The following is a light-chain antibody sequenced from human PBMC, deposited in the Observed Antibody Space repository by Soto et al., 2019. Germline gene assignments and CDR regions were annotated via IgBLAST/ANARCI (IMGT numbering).Light chain of an antibody. Sequence: IQMNQSPSPLSASVGDRVTITCRASQSINNWLAWYQQKPGKAPNLLIYDASSLESGLPSRFSGSGSGTEFTLTISSLQPDDFASYYCQQYNSYPRTFGQGTKVDIK. CDR3: QQYNSYPRT. V-gene: IGKV1-5*01. CDR2: DAS. J-gene: IGKJ1*01. CDR1: QSINNW.